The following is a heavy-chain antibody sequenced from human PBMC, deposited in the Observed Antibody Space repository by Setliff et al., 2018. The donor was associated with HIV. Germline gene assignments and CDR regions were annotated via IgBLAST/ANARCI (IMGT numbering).Heavy chain of an antibody. Sequence: SETLSLTCTVSGVSTSIHYWVWIRQPAGRGLGWIGRIHTSDTTRYNPSLQSRVAMSVDTSKNQFFLKLTSVSAADTAVYYCARGVAAAGMLMDVWGKGTTVTVSS. J-gene: IGHJ6*03. CDR1: GVSTSIHY. CDR3: ARGVAAAGMLMDV. V-gene: IGHV4-4*07. D-gene: IGHD6-13*01. CDR2: IHTSDTT.